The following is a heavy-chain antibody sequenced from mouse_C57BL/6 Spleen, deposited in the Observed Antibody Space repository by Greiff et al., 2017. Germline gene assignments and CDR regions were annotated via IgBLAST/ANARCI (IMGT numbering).Heavy chain of an antibody. Sequence: VQLQQSGAELVRPGASVTLSCKASGYTFTDYEMHWVKQTPVHGLEWIGAIDPETGGTAYNQKFKGKAILTADKSSSTAYMALRSLTSEDSAVYYCTRWGTTVVAPYFDVWGTGTTVTVSS. J-gene: IGHJ1*03. V-gene: IGHV1-15*01. CDR2: IDPETGGT. CDR3: TRWGTTVVAPYFDV. CDR1: GYTFTDYE. D-gene: IGHD1-1*01.